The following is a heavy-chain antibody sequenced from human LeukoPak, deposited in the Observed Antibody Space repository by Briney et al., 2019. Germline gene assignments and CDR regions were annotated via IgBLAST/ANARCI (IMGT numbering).Heavy chain of an antibody. CDR2: IYKSEST. CDR3: ARARLSGWAYDY. V-gene: IGHV4-30-2*01. J-gene: IGHJ4*02. Sequence: SDPLSLMCALSGDSISRGGYLWRWIRQPPGRGVGWVGSIYKSESTYYNPSLKSRVTISIDKTKNQLSLKLISVTAADADVYYCARARLSGWAYDYWGQGTLVTVSS. CDR1: GDSISRGGYL. D-gene: IGHD6-19*01.